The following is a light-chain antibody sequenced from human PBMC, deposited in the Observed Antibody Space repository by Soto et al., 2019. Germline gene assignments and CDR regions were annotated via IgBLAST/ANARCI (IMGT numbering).Light chain of an antibody. CDR3: QQYNKWPRT. Sequence: EIVMTQSPATLSVSPGERATLSCRASQSVSSNLAWYQQKPGQAPRLLIYHASTRATGTPARFSGSGSGTEFTLTISSLQSEDCAVYSCQQYNKWPRTFGGGTKVEIK. J-gene: IGKJ4*02. V-gene: IGKV3-15*01. CDR2: HAS. CDR1: QSVSSN.